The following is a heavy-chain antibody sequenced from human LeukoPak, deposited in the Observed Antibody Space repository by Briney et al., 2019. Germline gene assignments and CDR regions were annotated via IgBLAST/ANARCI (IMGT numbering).Heavy chain of an antibody. Sequence: PSETLSLTCAVYGGSFSGYYWSWIRQPPGKGLEWIGEINHSGSTNYNPSLKSRVAISVDTPKNQFSLKLSSVTAADTAVYYCARETRVLRFLEWLPDNWFDPWGQGTLVTVSS. D-gene: IGHD3-3*01. V-gene: IGHV4-34*01. CDR2: INHSGST. CDR3: ARETRVLRFLEWLPDNWFDP. CDR1: GGSFSGYY. J-gene: IGHJ5*02.